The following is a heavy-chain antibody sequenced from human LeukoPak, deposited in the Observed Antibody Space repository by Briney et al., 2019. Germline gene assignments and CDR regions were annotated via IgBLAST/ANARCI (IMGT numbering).Heavy chain of an antibody. V-gene: IGHV4-59*01. CDR2: IYYSGST. Sequence: SETLSLTCTVSGGSISSYYWSWIRQPPGKGLEWIGYIYYSGSTNYNPSLKSRVTISVDTSKNQFSLKLSSVTAADTAVYYCATLRKQQLDYYSSYMDVWGKGTTVTVSS. CDR1: GGSISSYY. J-gene: IGHJ6*03. CDR3: ATLRKQQLDYYSSYMDV. D-gene: IGHD6-13*01.